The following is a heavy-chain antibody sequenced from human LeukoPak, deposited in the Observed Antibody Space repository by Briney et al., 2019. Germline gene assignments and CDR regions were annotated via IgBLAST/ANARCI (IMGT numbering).Heavy chain of an antibody. J-gene: IGHJ6*03. CDR2: ISRSSSTI. V-gene: IGHV3-48*02. CDR1: GFTFSNYR. Sequence: GGSLRLSCAASGFTFSNYRMNWVRQAPGKGLEWVSFISRSSSTIYYADSVKGRFTISRDNAKNSLYLQMNSLRDEDTAVYYCGRDEDDFGYCSMAVYGKGTTVAV. CDR3: GRDEDDFGYCSMAV. D-gene: IGHD3-3*01.